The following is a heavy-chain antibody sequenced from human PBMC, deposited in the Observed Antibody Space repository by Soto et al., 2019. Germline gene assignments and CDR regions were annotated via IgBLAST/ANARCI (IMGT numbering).Heavy chain of an antibody. V-gene: IGHV4-4*07. D-gene: IGHD5-18*01. CDR2: IYVSGST. CDR1: GGSISGYY. Sequence: QVQLQESGPGLVKPSETLSLTCNVSGGSISGYYWSWIRQPADRGLEWIGRIYVSGSTDYNPSLKRRVTISADTHKNLFSPSLPSVTAAYTAVYCCAKHLGYDSQFFSYYGPDAWGQGSTVSVS. CDR3: AKHLGYDSQFFSYYGPDA. J-gene: IGHJ6*02.